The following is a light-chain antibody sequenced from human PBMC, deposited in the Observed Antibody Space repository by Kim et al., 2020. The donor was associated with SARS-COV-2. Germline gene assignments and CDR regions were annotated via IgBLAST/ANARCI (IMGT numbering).Light chain of an antibody. CDR1: SSDVGGYNY. V-gene: IGLV2-8*01. Sequence: QPALTQPPSASGSLGQSVTISCTGTSSDVGGYNYVSWYQQHPGKAPKLMIYEVNKRPSGVPDRFSGSKSGNTASLTVSGLQADDEADYYCSSYAGSNNLGVFGTGTKVTVL. J-gene: IGLJ1*01. CDR3: SSYAGSNNLGV. CDR2: EVN.